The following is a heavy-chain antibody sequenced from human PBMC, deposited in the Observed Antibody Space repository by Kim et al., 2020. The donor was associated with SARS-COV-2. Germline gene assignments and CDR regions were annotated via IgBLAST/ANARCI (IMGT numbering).Heavy chain of an antibody. D-gene: IGHD5-18*01. CDR1: GGSISSYY. CDR3: ARVVSYSYGGGGSTYVMDV. CDR2: IYYSGST. Sequence: SETLSLTCTVSGGSISSYYWSWIRQPPGKGLEWIGYIYYSGSTNYNPSLKSRVTISVDTSKNQFSLKLSSVTAADTAVYYCARVVSYSYGGGGSTYVMDVWGQGTTVTVSS. J-gene: IGHJ6*02. V-gene: IGHV4-59*01.